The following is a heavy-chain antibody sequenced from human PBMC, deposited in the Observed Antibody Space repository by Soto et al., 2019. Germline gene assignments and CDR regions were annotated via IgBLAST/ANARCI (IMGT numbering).Heavy chain of an antibody. CDR3: ARNDYGDADWFDP. V-gene: IGHV3-74*01. Sequence: GGSMRLSCAASGFTFSSYWMHWVRQEPGKGLVWVSRINSDGSSTSYADSVKGRFTISRDNAKNSLYLQMNSLRAEDTAVYYCARNDYGDADWFDPWGQGTLVTVSS. D-gene: IGHD4-17*01. CDR1: GFTFSSYW. CDR2: INSDGSST. J-gene: IGHJ5*02.